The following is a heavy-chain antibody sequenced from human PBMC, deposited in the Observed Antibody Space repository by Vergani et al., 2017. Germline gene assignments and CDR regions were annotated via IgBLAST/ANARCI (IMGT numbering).Heavy chain of an antibody. V-gene: IGHV4-34*01. CDR2: INHSGST. Sequence: QVQLQQWGAGLLKPSETLSLTCAVYGGSFSGYYWSWIRQPPGKGLEWIGEINHSGSTNYNPSLKSRVTISVDTSKNLFSLKLSSVTAADTAVYYCARGLTVVVVAATRGMVIWGQGTTVTVSS. D-gene: IGHD2-15*01. CDR1: GGSFSGYY. J-gene: IGHJ6*02. CDR3: ARGLTVVVVAATRGMVI.